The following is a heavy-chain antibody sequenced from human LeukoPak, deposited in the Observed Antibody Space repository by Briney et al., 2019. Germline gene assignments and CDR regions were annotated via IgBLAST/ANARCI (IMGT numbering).Heavy chain of an antibody. CDR3: ARKGYYDSGTFDI. V-gene: IGHV3-21*01. CDR2: ITSSGSYI. J-gene: IGHJ3*02. CDR1: GFSFGSYS. D-gene: IGHD3-22*01. Sequence: PGGSLRLSCAVSGFSFGSYSMNWVRQAPGKGLEWVSSITSSGSYINYADSVKGRFTTSRDNAKNSLYLQMNSLRAEDTAVYYCARKGYYDSGTFDIWSQGTMVTVSS.